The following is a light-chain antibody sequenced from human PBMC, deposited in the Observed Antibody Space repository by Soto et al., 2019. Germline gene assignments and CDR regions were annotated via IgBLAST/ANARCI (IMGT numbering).Light chain of an antibody. V-gene: IGKV3-20*01. CDR3: QQYGSSPRT. CDR2: GAS. J-gene: IGKJ1*01. Sequence: EIVLTQSPGTLSLSPGERATLSCRASQSVTSSYLAWYQQKPGQAPRLLIYGASSRGTGIPDRFSGSGPGTDFTLTISRLEPEDFEVYYCQQYGSSPRTFGQGTKVEIK. CDR1: QSVTSSY.